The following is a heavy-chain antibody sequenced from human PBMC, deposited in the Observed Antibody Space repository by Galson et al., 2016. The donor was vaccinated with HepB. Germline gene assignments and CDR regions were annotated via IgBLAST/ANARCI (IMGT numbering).Heavy chain of an antibody. CDR1: GFTFSNFA. J-gene: IGHJ6*03. CDR2: ISGTADAT. CDR3: AKMRGHPTYHYHMDV. Sequence: SLRLSCAASGFTFSNFAMSWVRQAPGRGPEWVSGISGTADATYYADSVRGRFTISRDNSKNTLYLQMNSLRADDTAIYYCAKMRGHPTYHYHMDVWGKGTTVTVSS. V-gene: IGHV3-23*01.